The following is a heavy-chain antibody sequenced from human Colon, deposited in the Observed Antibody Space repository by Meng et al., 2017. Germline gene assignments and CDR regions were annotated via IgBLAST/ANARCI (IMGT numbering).Heavy chain of an antibody. V-gene: IGHV3-7*01. CDR3: VRDPNFSAFDI. Sequence: GESLKISCTASGFTFSSSWMAWVRQTPGKGLEWVANIKHDGSEKNHVDSVKGRFTVSRDNAENSLYLQMTSLRVEDTAIYYCVRDPNFSAFDIWGQGTMVT. CDR1: GFTFSSSW. CDR2: IKHDGSEK. J-gene: IGHJ3*02. D-gene: IGHD4/OR15-4a*01.